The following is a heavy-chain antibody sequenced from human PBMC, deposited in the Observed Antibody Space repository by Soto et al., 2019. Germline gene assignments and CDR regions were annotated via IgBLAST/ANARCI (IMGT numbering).Heavy chain of an antibody. CDR3: ARSPPAGRIAAAGVDI. CDR1: GGTFSSYA. Sequence: QVQLVQSGAEVKKPGSSVKVSCKASGGTFSSYAISWVRQAPGQGLEWMGGIIPIFATANYAQKSQGRVTITADESTSTAYMELSSLRSEDTAVYYCARSPPAGRIAAAGVDIWGQGTMVTVSS. J-gene: IGHJ3*02. D-gene: IGHD6-13*01. CDR2: IIPIFATA. V-gene: IGHV1-69*01.